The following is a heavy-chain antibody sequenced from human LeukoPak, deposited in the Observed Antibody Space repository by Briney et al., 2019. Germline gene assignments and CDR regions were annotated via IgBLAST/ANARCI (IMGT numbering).Heavy chain of an antibody. Sequence: PGGSLRLSCAASGFTFSSYAMHWVRQAPGKGLEWVAVISYDGSNKYYADSVKGRFTISRDNSKNTLYLQMNSLRAEDTAVYYCAGAYSSSWYPDYWGQGTLVTVSS. CDR2: ISYDGSNK. D-gene: IGHD6-13*01. V-gene: IGHV3-30-3*01. J-gene: IGHJ4*02. CDR1: GFTFSSYA. CDR3: AGAYSSSWYPDY.